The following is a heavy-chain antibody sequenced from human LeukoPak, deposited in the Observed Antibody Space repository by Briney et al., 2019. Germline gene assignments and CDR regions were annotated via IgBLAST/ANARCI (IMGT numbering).Heavy chain of an antibody. CDR1: GFTFSDYY. Sequence: PGGSLRLSCAASGFTFSDYYMSWIRQAPGEGLEWVSYISSSGSTIYYADSVKGRFTISRDNAKKSLYLQMNSLRAEDTAVYYCARVSIAVAGLYYFDYWGQGTLVTVSS. CDR2: ISSSGSTI. CDR3: ARVSIAVAGLYYFDY. J-gene: IGHJ4*02. V-gene: IGHV3-11*01. D-gene: IGHD6-19*01.